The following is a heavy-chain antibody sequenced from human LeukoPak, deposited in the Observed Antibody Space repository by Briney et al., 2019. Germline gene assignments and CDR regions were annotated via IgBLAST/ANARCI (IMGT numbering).Heavy chain of an antibody. CDR1: RGSITSGVYY. CDR3: ARAYYYDSTGYLDY. J-gene: IGHJ4*02. D-gene: IGHD3-22*01. V-gene: IGHV4-30-4*08. CDR2: ISDSGST. Sequence: SQTLSLTCSVSRGSITSGVYYWSWIRQTPGKGLEWIGFISDSGSTYYNPSLKSPVILSVDTSKNQYSLKLSSVSAADTAVYYCARAYYYDSTGYLDYWGQGTLATVSS.